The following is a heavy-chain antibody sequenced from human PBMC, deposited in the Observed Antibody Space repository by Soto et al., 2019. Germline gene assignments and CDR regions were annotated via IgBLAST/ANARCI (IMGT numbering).Heavy chain of an antibody. CDR3: AKDFTLRYFDWSPGFDP. Sequence: GGSLRLSCAASGFTFSSYGMHWVRQAPGKVLEWVAVISYDGSNKYYADSVKGRFTISRDNSKNTLYLQMNSLRAEDTAVYYCAKDFTLRYFDWSPGFDPWGQGTLVTVSS. CDR1: GFTFSSYG. J-gene: IGHJ5*02. V-gene: IGHV3-30*18. CDR2: ISYDGSNK. D-gene: IGHD3-9*01.